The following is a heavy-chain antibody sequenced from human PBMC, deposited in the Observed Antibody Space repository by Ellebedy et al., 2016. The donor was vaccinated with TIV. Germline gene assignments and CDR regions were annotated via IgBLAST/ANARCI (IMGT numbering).Heavy chain of an antibody. V-gene: IGHV3-74*03. J-gene: IGHJ4*02. D-gene: IGHD5-12*01. Sequence: GESLKISCAVSGFTFSSYWIQWVRQAPGKGLVWVSGINGDGTTTTYADSVKGRFTISRDNAKNTLYLQMNSLRVEDTAVYFCARRKREGDYDYFGFDHWGQGTLVTVSS. CDR3: ARRKREGDYDYFGFDH. CDR1: GFTFSSYW. CDR2: INGDGTTT.